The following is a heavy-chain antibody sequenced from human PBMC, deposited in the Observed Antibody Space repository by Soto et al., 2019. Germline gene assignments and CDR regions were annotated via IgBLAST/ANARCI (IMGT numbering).Heavy chain of an antibody. CDR3: ARDSQEDYIWGSYRWFDY. Sequence: SETLSLTCTVSGGSISRYYWSWIRQPPGKGLEWIGYIYYSGSTNYNPSLKSRATISVDTSKNQFSLKLSSVTAADTAVYYCARDSQEDYIWGSYRWFDYWGQGTLVTVSS. CDR1: GGSISRYY. CDR2: IYYSGST. D-gene: IGHD3-16*02. V-gene: IGHV4-59*01. J-gene: IGHJ4*02.